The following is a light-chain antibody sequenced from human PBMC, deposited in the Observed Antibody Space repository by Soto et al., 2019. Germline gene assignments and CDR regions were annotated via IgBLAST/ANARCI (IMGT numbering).Light chain of an antibody. Sequence: DIHMTQSPSSLSASVGDRVTITCRASQSIGSYLNWYQQQPGKAPKLLIYAASTLQSGVPSRFSGSGSGTDFTLTISSLQPEDSATFYCQQSYNTPKTFGQGTKVEI. J-gene: IGKJ1*01. CDR2: AAS. V-gene: IGKV1-39*01. CDR1: QSIGSY. CDR3: QQSYNTPKT.